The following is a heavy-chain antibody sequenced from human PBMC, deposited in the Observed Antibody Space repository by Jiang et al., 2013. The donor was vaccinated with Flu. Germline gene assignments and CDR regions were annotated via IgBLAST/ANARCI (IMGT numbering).Heavy chain of an antibody. V-gene: IGHV4-4*02. CDR1: GGSISSSNW. D-gene: IGHD5-24*01. CDR3: ASSAQEMATIDAFDI. Sequence: GSGLVKPSGTLSLTCAVSGGSISSSNWWSWVRQPPGKGLEWIGEIYHSGSTNYNPSLKSRVTISVDKSKNQFSLKLSSVTAADTAVYYCASSAQEMATIDAFDIWGQGTMVTVSS. J-gene: IGHJ3*02. CDR2: IYHSGST.